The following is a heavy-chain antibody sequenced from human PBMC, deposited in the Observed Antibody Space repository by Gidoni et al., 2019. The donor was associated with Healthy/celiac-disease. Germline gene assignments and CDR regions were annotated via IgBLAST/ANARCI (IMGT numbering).Heavy chain of an antibody. V-gene: IGHV4-31*03. CDR2: LYYIGRT. D-gene: IGHD4-4*01. CDR1: GGSISSGGYY. Sequence: QVQLQESGPGLVKPSQTLSLTCTVSGGSISSGGYYWSWIRQHPGKGLEWIGYLYYIGRTYYNPSLKRRVTISVDPSKNQFSLKLSSVTAADTALYYCARELGDTGSNYGGGWFDPWGQGTLVTVSS. CDR3: ARELGDTGSNYGGGWFDP. J-gene: IGHJ5*02.